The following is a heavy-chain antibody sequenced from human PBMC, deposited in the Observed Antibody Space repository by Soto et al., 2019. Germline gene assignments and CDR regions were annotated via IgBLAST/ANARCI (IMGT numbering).Heavy chain of an antibody. CDR1: GFTFSSYA. J-gene: IGHJ6*02. D-gene: IGHD3-3*01. Sequence: GGSLRLSCAASGFTFSSYAMSWVRQAPGKGLEWVSAISGSGGSTYYADSVKGRFTISRDNSKNTLYLQMNSLRAEDTAVYYCANIRFLEWLFFIHGMDVWGQGTTVTVSS. CDR3: ANIRFLEWLFFIHGMDV. V-gene: IGHV3-23*01. CDR2: ISGSGGST.